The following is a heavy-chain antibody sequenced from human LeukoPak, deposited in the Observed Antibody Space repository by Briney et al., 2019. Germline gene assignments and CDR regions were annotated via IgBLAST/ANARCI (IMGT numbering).Heavy chain of an antibody. V-gene: IGHV1-69*06. D-gene: IGHD6-13*01. Sequence: GASVKVSCKASGGTFSSYAISWVRQAPGQGLEWMGGIIPIFGTTKYAQKFQGRVTITADKSTSTAYMELSSLRSEDTAVYYCARASVIAAAAYFDYWGQGTLVTVSS. J-gene: IGHJ4*02. CDR1: GGTFSSYA. CDR2: IIPIFGTT. CDR3: ARASVIAAAAYFDY.